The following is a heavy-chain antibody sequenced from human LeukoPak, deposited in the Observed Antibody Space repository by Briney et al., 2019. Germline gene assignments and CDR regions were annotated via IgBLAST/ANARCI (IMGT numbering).Heavy chain of an antibody. D-gene: IGHD6-19*01. Sequence: SLRPFRATSGIRFGCYCNHWGRQIPGKGLEWGSGITWNSGHIGYAESVKGRFTISRDNAKSSLYLHMDSLRPEDTAFYYCAKDLPSSGWSHLESWGQGTLVTVSS. V-gene: IGHV3-9*01. CDR3: AKDLPSSGWSHLES. CDR1: GIRFGCYC. J-gene: IGHJ4*02. CDR2: ITWNSGHI.